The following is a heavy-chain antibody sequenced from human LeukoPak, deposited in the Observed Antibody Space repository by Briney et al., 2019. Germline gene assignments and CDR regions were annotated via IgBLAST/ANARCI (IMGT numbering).Heavy chain of an antibody. CDR2: IYPGDSDT. Sequence: GESLKISCKGSGYSFTSYWIGWGRQMPGKGLEWMGIIYPGDSDTRYSPSFQGQVTISADKSIRTAYLQWSSLKASDTAMYYCARRHYDFWSGYNIYYFDYWGQGTLVTVSS. J-gene: IGHJ4*02. CDR1: GYSFTSYW. CDR3: ARRHYDFWSGYNIYYFDY. D-gene: IGHD3-3*01. V-gene: IGHV5-51*01.